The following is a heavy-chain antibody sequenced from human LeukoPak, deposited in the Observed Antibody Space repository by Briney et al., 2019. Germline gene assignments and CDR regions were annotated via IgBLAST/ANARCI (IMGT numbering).Heavy chain of an antibody. CDR2: ISSISSTI. V-gene: IGHV3-48*01. CDR3: AEGPYYDILTGYSSDAFHI. CDR1: GFTFSSYS. Sequence: GGSLRLSCAASGFTFSSYSMNWVRQAPGKGLEWVSYISSISSTIYYADSVKGRFTISRDNAKNSLYLQMNSLRAEDTAVYYCAEGPYYDILTGYSSDAFHIWGQGTVVTVSS. D-gene: IGHD3-9*01. J-gene: IGHJ3*02.